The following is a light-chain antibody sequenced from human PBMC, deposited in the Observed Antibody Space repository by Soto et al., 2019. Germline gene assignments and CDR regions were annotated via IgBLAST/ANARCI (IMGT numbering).Light chain of an antibody. Sequence: QSALTQPASVSGSPGQSITISCTGTSSDVGNYNLVSWYQQHPGKAPKLMIYEVSKRPSGVSNRFSGSKSGNTASLTISGLQAEDEADYYCSSYAGSSTWVFGGGTQLTVL. CDR2: EVS. J-gene: IGLJ3*02. V-gene: IGLV2-23*02. CDR3: SSYAGSSTWV. CDR1: SSDVGNYNL.